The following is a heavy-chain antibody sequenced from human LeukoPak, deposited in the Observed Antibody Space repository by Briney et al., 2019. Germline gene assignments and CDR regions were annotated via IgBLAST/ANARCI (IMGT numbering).Heavy chain of an antibody. J-gene: IGHJ4*02. D-gene: IGHD6-25*01. CDR2: INPNSGGT. CDR3: ARVGVTAATADY. CDR1: GGTFSSYA. Sequence: ASVKVSCKASGGTFSSYAISWVRQAPGQGLEWMGWINPNSGGTNYAQKFQGRVTMTRDTSISTAYMELNSLRSEDTAVYFCARVGVTAATADYWGQGTLVTVSS. V-gene: IGHV1-2*02.